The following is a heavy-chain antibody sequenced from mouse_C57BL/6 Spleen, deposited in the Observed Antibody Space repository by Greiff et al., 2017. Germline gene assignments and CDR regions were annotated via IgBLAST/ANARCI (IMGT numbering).Heavy chain of an antibody. CDR1: GYAFSSSW. CDR3: ARGPVTTLDYYAMDY. Sequence: VQVVESGPELVKPGASVKISCKASGYAFSSSWMNWVKQRPGKGLAWIGRIYPGDGDTNYNGKFKGKATLTAATSSSTAYMQLSRLTSEDSAVDCCARGPVTTLDYYAMDYWGQGTSVTVSS. D-gene: IGHD2-2*01. V-gene: IGHV1-82*01. CDR2: IYPGDGDT. J-gene: IGHJ4*01.